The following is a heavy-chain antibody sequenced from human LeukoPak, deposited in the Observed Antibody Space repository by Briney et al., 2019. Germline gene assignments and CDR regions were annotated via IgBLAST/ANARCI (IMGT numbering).Heavy chain of an antibody. CDR1: GGTFSSYA. J-gene: IGHJ4*02. Sequence: SVKVSCKASGGTFSSYAISWVRQAPGQGLEWMGGIIPIFGTANYAQKFQGRVTITADESTSTAYMELSSLRSEDTAVYYCARDRIAAAGTLDYWGQGTLVTVSS. CDR2: IIPIFGTA. CDR3: ARDRIAAAGTLDY. D-gene: IGHD6-13*01. V-gene: IGHV1-69*01.